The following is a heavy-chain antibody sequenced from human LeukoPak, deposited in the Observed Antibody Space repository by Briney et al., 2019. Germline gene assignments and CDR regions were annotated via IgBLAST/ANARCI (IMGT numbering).Heavy chain of an antibody. J-gene: IGHJ3*02. CDR3: ARIMITFGGVYAFDI. Sequence: GGSLRLSCAASGFTFSSYSMNWVRQAPGKGLEWVSSISSSSSYIYYADSVKGRFTISRDNAKNSLYLQMNSLRAEDTAVYYCARIMITFGGVYAFDIWSQGTMVTVSS. D-gene: IGHD3-16*01. CDR1: GFTFSSYS. CDR2: ISSSSSYI. V-gene: IGHV3-21*01.